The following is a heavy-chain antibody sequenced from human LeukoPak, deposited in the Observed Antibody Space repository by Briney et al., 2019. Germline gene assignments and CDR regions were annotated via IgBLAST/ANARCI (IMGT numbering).Heavy chain of an antibody. Sequence: PSETLSLTCTVSGGSISSYYWSWIRQPPGKGLEWIGYIYYSGSTNYNPSLKSRVTISVDTSKNQFSLKLSSVTAADTAVYYCARHGGYGSGVDPLDYWGQGTLVTVSS. D-gene: IGHD3-10*01. J-gene: IGHJ4*02. CDR1: GGSISSYY. CDR3: ARHGGYGSGVDPLDY. CDR2: IYYSGST. V-gene: IGHV4-59*08.